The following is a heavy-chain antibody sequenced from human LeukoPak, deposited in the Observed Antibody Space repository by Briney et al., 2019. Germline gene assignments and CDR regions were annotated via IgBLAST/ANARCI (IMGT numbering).Heavy chain of an antibody. CDR3: ARAPSRDVVVPAVDRGAFDI. Sequence: ASVKVSCKASGYTFTGYYMHWVRQAPGQGLEWMGWINPNSGGTNYAQKFQGWVTMTRDTSISTAYMELSRLRSDDRAVYYCARAPSRDVVVPAVDRGAFDIWGQGTMVTVSS. D-gene: IGHD2-2*01. V-gene: IGHV1-2*04. J-gene: IGHJ3*02. CDR1: GYTFTGYY. CDR2: INPNSGGT.